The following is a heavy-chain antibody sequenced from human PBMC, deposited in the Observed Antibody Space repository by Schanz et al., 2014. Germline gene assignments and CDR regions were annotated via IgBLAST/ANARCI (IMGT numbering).Heavy chain of an antibody. J-gene: IGHJ5*02. CDR3: ARGPTATTFHWFDP. CDR1: GASISSSGYP. V-gene: IGHV4-30-2*01. CDR2: IYGTGSS. Sequence: QVQLQESGSGLVRPSQTVSLTCAVSGASISSSGYPWSWIRQPPGKGLQWIGYIYGTGSSFYNPSLQGRATMSVDMARNQWSLKLSSVTAADTAVYYCARGPTATTFHWFDPWGQGTLVTVSS. D-gene: IGHD4-17*01.